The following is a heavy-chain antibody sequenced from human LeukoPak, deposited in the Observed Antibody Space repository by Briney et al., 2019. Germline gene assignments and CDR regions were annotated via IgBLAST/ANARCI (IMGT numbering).Heavy chain of an antibody. CDR2: ISGSGGST. V-gene: IGHV3-23*01. CDR1: GFTFRSYA. J-gene: IGHJ4*02. CDR3: AKVLGIAAARTVDY. D-gene: IGHD6-13*01. Sequence: GGSLRLSCAASGFTFRSYAMSWVRQAPGKGVEWGSGISGSGGSTYYADSVKGGLTISRDNSKNTLYLQMNSLRAEDTAVYYCAKVLGIAAARTVDYWGQGTLVTVSS.